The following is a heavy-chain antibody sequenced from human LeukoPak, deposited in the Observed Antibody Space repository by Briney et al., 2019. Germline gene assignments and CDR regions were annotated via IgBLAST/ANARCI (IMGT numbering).Heavy chain of an antibody. CDR3: ARDSITVPVGAFDI. D-gene: IGHD2-2*01. J-gene: IGHJ3*02. V-gene: IGHV3-64*01. Sequence: GGSLRLSCAASGFTFSHYAMHWLRQAPGKGLEYVSAISSNGGSTYYANSVKGRFTISRDNSKNTLYLQMGSLRAEDMGVYYCARDSITVPVGAFDIWGQGTMVIVSS. CDR1: GFTFSHYA. CDR2: ISSNGGST.